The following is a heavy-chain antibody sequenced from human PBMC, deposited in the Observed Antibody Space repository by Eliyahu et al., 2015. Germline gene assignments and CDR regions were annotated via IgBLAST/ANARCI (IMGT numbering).Heavy chain of an antibody. CDR1: GFTFDDXA. V-gene: IGHV3-9*01. CDR3: AGASGDWFDP. D-gene: IGHD3-10*01. CDR2: ISWNSGSI. J-gene: IGHJ5*02. Sequence: EVQLVESGGGLVQPGKSLRLSCXAXGFTFDDXAMXWVRQAPGKGLEWVSGISWNSGSIGYADSVKGRFTISRDNAKNXLYLQMNSLRAEDTALYYCAGASGDWFDPWGQGTLVTVSS.